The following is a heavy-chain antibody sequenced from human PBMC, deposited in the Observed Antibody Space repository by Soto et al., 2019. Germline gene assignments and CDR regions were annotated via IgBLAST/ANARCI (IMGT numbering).Heavy chain of an antibody. Sequence: SETLSLTCTVSGGSISSSSYYWGWIRQPPGKGLEWIGSIYYSGSTNYNPSLKSRVTISVDTSKNQFSLKLSSVTAADTAVYYCARESGYSPPRYWGQGTLVTVSS. V-gene: IGHV4-39*07. CDR2: IYYSGST. CDR1: GGSISSSSYY. D-gene: IGHD3-22*01. J-gene: IGHJ4*02. CDR3: ARESGYSPPRY.